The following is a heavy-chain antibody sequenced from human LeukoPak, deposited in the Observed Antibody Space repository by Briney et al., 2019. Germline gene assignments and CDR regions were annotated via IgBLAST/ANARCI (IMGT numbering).Heavy chain of an antibody. V-gene: IGHV4-39*01. J-gene: IGHJ4*02. CDR2: IYYSGST. D-gene: IGHD6-19*01. CDR1: GGSISSSSYY. Sequence: PSETLSLTFTVSGGSISSSSYYWGWIRQPPGKGLEWIGSIYYSGSTYYNPSLKSRVTISVDTSKNQFSLKLSSVTAADTAVYYCASPPVKSSGWYAVSHNQIGNYFDYWGQGTLVTVSS. CDR3: ASPPVKSSGWYAVSHNQIGNYFDY.